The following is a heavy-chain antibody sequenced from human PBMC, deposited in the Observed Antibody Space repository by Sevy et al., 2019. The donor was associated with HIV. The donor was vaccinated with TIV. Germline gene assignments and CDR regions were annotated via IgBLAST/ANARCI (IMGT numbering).Heavy chain of an antibody. V-gene: IGHV3-49*04. CDR3: TRWKAAQSIFDY. CDR1: GFTFGDYC. J-gene: IGHJ4*02. Sequence: GGSLRLSCTASGFTFGDYCMSWVPQAPGKGLEWVTFLKSDVYGGTVDHAAFVRGRFVISRDASKTIAYLQMNDLKTEDTGVYYCTRWKAAQSIFDYWGQGALVTVSS. D-gene: IGHD6-13*01. CDR2: LKSDVYGGTV.